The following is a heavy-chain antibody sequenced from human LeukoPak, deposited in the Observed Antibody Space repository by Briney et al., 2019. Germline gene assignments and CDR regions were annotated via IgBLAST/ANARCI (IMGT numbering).Heavy chain of an antibody. V-gene: IGHV1-2*02. J-gene: IGHJ4*02. Sequence: ASVKVSCKASGYTFTGYYMHWVRQAPGQGLGWMGWINPNSGGTNYAQKFQGRVTMTRDTSISTAYMELSRLRSDDTAVYYCARDSQYCRGGSCYGYWGQGTLVTVSS. CDR3: ARDSQYCRGGSCYGY. D-gene: IGHD2-15*01. CDR2: INPNSGGT. CDR1: GYTFTGYY.